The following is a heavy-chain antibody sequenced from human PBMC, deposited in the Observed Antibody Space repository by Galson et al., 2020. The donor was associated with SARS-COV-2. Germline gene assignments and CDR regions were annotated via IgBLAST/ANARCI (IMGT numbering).Heavy chain of an antibody. CDR1: GSTFSSYS. CDR2: NSSTSSYI. D-gene: IGHD4-17*01. V-gene: IGHV3-21*01. Sequence: KIGESLQISRAASGSTFSSYSMNWVRPAPGKGLEWVQPNSSTSSYIYYADSVKGRFTTSRDNDKNSLYLQMNSLRAEDTAVYYCASPPRNGDYLYYYGMDVWGQGTTVTVSS. CDR3: ASPPRNGDYLYYYGMDV. J-gene: IGHJ6*02.